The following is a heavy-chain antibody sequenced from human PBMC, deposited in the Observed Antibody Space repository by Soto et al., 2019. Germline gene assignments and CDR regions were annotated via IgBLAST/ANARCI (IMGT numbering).Heavy chain of an antibody. CDR2: ITGSADKT. V-gene: IGHV3-23*01. D-gene: IGHD2-2*01. CDR3: ARDCSSSSCSVWHY. CDR1: GFSLSNYA. Sequence: WGSLRLSCAASGFSLSNYAMTWVRQAPGKGLEWVSGITGSADKTYYADSVKGRFIISRDNSKNTLYLQMNSLRAEDTALYYCARDCSSSSCSVWHYWGQGTLVTVSS. J-gene: IGHJ4*02.